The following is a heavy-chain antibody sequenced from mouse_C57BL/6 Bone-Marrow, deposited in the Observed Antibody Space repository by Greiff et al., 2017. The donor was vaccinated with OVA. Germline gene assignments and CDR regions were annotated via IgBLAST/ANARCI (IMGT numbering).Heavy chain of an antibody. CDR1: GYTFTSYW. CDR2: IDPSDSYT. V-gene: IGHV1-50*01. J-gene: IGHJ2*01. D-gene: IGHD4-1*01. Sequence: QVQLQQPGAELVKPGASVKLSCKASGYTFTSYWMQWVKQRPGQGLEWIGEIDPSDSYTNYNQKFKGKATLTVDTSSSTASMQLSSLTSEDSAVYYCARDWDEDYWGQGTTLTVSS. CDR3: ARDWDEDY.